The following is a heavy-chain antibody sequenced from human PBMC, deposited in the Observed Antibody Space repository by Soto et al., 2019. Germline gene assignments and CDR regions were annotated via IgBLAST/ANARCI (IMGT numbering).Heavy chain of an antibody. CDR2: IIPIFGTA. Sequence: GASVKVSCKASGGTFSSYAISWVRQAPGQGLEWMGGIIPIFGTANYAQKFQGRVTITADESTSTAYMELSSLRSEDTAVYYCARGREDFNWFDPWGQGTLVTVSS. V-gene: IGHV1-69*13. CDR3: ARGREDFNWFDP. J-gene: IGHJ5*02. CDR1: GGTFSSYA.